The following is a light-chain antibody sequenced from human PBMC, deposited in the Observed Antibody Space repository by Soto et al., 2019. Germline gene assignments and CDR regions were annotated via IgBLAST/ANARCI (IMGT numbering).Light chain of an antibody. J-gene: IGKJ1*01. CDR1: QSISTW. Sequence: DIQLTQSPSFLSASIGDRVTITCLATQSISTWLAWYRQKPGKAPKLLIYRASSLESGVPSRFSGSGSGTNFTLTISSLQPDDFATYFCQQYSTYWTFGQGTKVDIK. CDR3: QQYSTYWT. V-gene: IGKV1-5*03. CDR2: RAS.